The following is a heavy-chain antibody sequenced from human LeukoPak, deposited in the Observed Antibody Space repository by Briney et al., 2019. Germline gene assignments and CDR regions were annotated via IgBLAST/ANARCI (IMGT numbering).Heavy chain of an antibody. V-gene: IGHV3-23*01. CDR1: EFAFSSYV. CDR3: AKNVVPDSLAVLFDS. Sequence: PGGSLRLSCAVAEFAFSSYVLSWVRQAPGKVREWVSTIAALTTDTYYADSVTGRFSISRDNSKKTFYLQMNSLRADDTAVYYCAKNVVPDSLAVLFDSWGQGALVTVSS. J-gene: IGHJ4*02. D-gene: IGHD2-2*01. CDR2: IAALTTDT.